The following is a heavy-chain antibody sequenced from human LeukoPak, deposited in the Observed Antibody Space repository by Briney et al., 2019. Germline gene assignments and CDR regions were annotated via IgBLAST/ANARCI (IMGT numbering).Heavy chain of an antibody. D-gene: IGHD3-10*01. Sequence: ASVKVSCKASGYTFTGYYMHWVRQAPGQGLEWMGWINPNSGGTNYAQKFQGWVTITRDTSISTAYMELSRLRSDDTAVYYCARDGAMVVRGVISLFDYWGQGTLVTVSS. V-gene: IGHV1-2*04. CDR2: INPNSGGT. CDR1: GYTFTGYY. J-gene: IGHJ4*02. CDR3: ARDGAMVVRGVISLFDY.